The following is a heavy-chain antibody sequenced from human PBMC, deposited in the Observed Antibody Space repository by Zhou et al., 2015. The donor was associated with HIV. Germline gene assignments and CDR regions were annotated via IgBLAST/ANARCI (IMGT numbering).Heavy chain of an antibody. CDR2: ISTKKGNT. J-gene: IGHJ4*01. V-gene: IGHV1-18*01. D-gene: IGHD5-24*01. Sequence: QVQLVQSGAEVKKPGASVKVSCKASGYIFNNFGINWVRQAPGQGLEWMGWISTKKGNTNYSQKLQGRVTMTTDTSTSTVYMELRSLRSDDTAVYYCARDYKSNTGAPGYWGQGTLVTVSS. CDR3: ARDYKSNTGAPGY. CDR1: GYIFNNFG.